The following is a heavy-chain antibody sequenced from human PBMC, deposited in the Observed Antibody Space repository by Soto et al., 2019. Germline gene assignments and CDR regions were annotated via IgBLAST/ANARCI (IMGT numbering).Heavy chain of an antibody. CDR3: ARAAPSPYYNFWSGYPPEVKNSSYSGMGV. D-gene: IGHD3-3*01. CDR2: IMPIFGTA. CDR1: GVTFSSYA. J-gene: IGHJ6*02. Sequence: SGKVSCKASGVTFSSYAISWLRQARGQGLEWMGGIMPIFGTANYAQKFHGRVTSTADESTSTAYMELSRLISEDTAVYYCARAAPSPYYNFWSGYPPEVKNSSYSGMGVGGQGTTVTAPS. V-gene: IGHV1-69*13.